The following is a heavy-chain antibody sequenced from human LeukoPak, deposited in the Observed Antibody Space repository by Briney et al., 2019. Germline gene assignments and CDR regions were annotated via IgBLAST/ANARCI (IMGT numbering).Heavy chain of an antibody. V-gene: IGHV4-30-4*08. J-gene: IGHJ4*02. D-gene: IGHD5-12*01. CDR2: IYYTGGT. CDR1: GGSISSANYY. CDR3: ARDYGGYGRFDF. Sequence: SQTLSLTCTVSGGSISSANYYWNWIRQPPGKGLEWFGYIYYTGGTYYNPSLKSRVTISVDTSKNQFSLKLNSVTAADTAVYYCARDYGGYGRFDFWGPGTLVTVSS.